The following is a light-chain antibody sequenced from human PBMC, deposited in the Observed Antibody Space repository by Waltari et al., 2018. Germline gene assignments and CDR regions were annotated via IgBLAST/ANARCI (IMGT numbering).Light chain of an antibody. V-gene: IGKV3-20*01. Sequence: EIVLTPSPGTLSLSPGERATLSCRARQSVSSSYLAWYQQKPGQAPRLLIYGASTRATGIPDRFSGSGSGTDFTLTISRLEPEDVAVYYCQQYAGSPLTFGGGTKVEIK. CDR2: GAS. CDR1: QSVSSSY. CDR3: QQYAGSPLT. J-gene: IGKJ4*01.